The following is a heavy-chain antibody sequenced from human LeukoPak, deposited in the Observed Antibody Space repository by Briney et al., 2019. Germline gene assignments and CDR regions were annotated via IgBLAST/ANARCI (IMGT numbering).Heavy chain of an antibody. CDR2: ISPSSGGT. J-gene: IGHJ4*02. D-gene: IGHD4-23*01. V-gene: IGHV1-2*02. CDR1: GYSFTGYY. Sequence: ASVKVSCKASGYSFTGYYIHWARQAPGQGLEWMGWISPSSGGTNYAQRFQGRLTMTRDTSISTAYMELGSLTSDDTALYYCARNYGGSSKYFDYWGQGTLVTVSS. CDR3: ARNYGGSSKYFDY.